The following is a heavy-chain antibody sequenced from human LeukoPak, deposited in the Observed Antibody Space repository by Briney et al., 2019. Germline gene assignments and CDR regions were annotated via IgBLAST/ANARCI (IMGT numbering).Heavy chain of an antibody. D-gene: IGHD4-17*01. J-gene: IGHJ5*02. Sequence: PSETLSLTCAVCGGSITSYYWMWLRQPPGKGLEWIGYIYYSGTTNYNPSLKSRVTISVDTSKNQFSLKVNSVTAADTAVYYCVRSKSGTYGWFDPWGQGTLVTVSS. CDR2: IYYSGTT. CDR3: VRSKSGTYGWFDP. V-gene: IGHV4-59*01. CDR1: GGSITSYY.